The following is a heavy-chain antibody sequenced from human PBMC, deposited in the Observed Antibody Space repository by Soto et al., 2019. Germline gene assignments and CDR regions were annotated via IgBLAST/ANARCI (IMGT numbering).Heavy chain of an antibody. CDR2: INPSGGST. Sequence: ASVKVSCKASGYTFTNYALHWVRQAPGQGLEWMGIINPSGGSTSYAQKFQGRVTMTRDTSTSTVYMELSSLRSEDTAVYYCARDYGGDGLDYWGQGTLVTVSS. J-gene: IGHJ4*02. CDR1: GYTFTNYA. D-gene: IGHD2-21*02. V-gene: IGHV1-46*01. CDR3: ARDYGGDGLDY.